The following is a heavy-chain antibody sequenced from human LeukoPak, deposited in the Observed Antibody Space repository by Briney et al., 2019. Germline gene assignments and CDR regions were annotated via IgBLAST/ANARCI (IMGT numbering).Heavy chain of an antibody. J-gene: IGHJ5*02. CDR2: ISTSSSYI. D-gene: IGHD5-18*01. Sequence: AGGSLRLSCAASGFTFNTYTMNWVRQAPGKGLEWVSSISTSSSYIYYADSVKGRFTISRDNAKNSLFLQMNSLRAEDTAVYYCARDVARGYSYRFGWFDPWGQGTLVTVSS. CDR1: GFTFNTYT. CDR3: ARDVARGYSYRFGWFDP. V-gene: IGHV3-21*01.